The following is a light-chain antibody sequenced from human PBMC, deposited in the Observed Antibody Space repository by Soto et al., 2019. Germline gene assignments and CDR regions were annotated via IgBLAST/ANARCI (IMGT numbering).Light chain of an antibody. CDR3: SSYRSGATII. Sequence: QSVLTQPASVSGSPGQSITISCTGTSDDVGGWNYVSWYQQHPGKAPKLIIHDANNRPSGVSNRFSGSKSGNTASLTISGLQAEDEADYYCSSYRSGATIIFGGGTKLTVL. V-gene: IGLV2-14*03. J-gene: IGLJ2*01. CDR1: SDDVGGWNY. CDR2: DAN.